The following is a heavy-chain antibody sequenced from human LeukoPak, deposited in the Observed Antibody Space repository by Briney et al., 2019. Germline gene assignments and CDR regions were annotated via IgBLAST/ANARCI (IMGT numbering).Heavy chain of an antibody. CDR2: IFPSGGEI. Sequence: GGSLRLSCAASGFTFSSYAMSWVRQAPGKGLEWVSSIFPSGGEIHYADSVRGRFTISSDNSKSTLSLQMNSLRAEDTAIYYCATYRQVLLPFESWGQGTLVTVSS. J-gene: IGHJ4*02. CDR1: GFTFSSYA. CDR3: ATYRQVLLPFES. V-gene: IGHV3-23*01. D-gene: IGHD2-8*02.